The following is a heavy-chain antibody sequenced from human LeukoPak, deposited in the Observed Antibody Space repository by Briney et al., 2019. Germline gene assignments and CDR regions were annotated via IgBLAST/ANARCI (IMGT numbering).Heavy chain of an antibody. J-gene: IGHJ4*02. CDR3: ASGPPGYDSSGYLDY. D-gene: IGHD3-22*01. Sequence: GGSLRLSCAASGFTFGSCWMHWVRQAPGKGLVWVSRINSDGSSTSYADSVKGRFTISRDNAKNTLYLQMNSLRAEDTAVYYCASGPPGYDSSGYLDYWGQGTLVTVSS. V-gene: IGHV3-74*01. CDR2: INSDGSST. CDR1: GFTFGSCW.